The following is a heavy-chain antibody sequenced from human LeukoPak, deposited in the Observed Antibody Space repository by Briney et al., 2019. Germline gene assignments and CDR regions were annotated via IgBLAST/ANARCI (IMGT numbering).Heavy chain of an antibody. CDR1: GYTLTELS. CDR2: IIPIFGTA. Sequence: SVKVSCKVSGYTLTELSMHWVRQAPGQGLEWMGGIIPIFGTANYAQKFQGRVTITADESTSTAYMELSSLRSEDTAVYYCARGTSMVRGEAWGQGTLVTVSS. V-gene: IGHV1-69*13. D-gene: IGHD3-10*01. CDR3: ARGTSMVRGEA. J-gene: IGHJ5*02.